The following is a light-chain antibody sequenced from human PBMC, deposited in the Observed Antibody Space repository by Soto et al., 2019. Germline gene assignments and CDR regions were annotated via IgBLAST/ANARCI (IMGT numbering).Light chain of an antibody. CDR2: GAS. V-gene: IGKV3-20*01. CDR3: QQSGSLLP. J-gene: IGKJ4*01. CDR1: QSVSSSY. Sequence: EIVLTQSPGTLSLSPGERATLSCRASQSVSSSYLAWYQQKPGQAPRLLIYGASSRATGIPDRFSGSGSGTDFTLNISRLEPEDFAVHYCQQSGSLLPFGGGTKVDIX.